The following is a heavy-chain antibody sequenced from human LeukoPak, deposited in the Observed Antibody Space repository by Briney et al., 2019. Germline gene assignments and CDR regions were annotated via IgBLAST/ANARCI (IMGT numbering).Heavy chain of an antibody. CDR1: GYTFTGYY. V-gene: IGHV1-2*02. CDR3: ARAAYCSGGSCSNWFDP. J-gene: IGHJ5*02. CDR2: INPNSGGT. D-gene: IGHD2-15*01. Sequence: ASVKVSCKASGYTFTGYYMHWVRQAPGQGLEWMGWINPNSGGTNYAQKFQGRVTMTRDMSTSTVYMELSSLRSEDTAVYYCARAAYCSGGSCSNWFDPWGQGTLVTVSS.